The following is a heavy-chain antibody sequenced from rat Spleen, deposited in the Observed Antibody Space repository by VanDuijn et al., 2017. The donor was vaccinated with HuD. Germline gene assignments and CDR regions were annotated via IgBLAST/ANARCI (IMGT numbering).Heavy chain of an antibody. CDR1: GFSFSDYN. CDR3: TTGVSSYVMDA. J-gene: IGHJ2*01. CDR2: IFYDGSRA. D-gene: IGHD1-11*01. Sequence: EVQLVESGGGLVQPGGSLILSCAASGFSFSDYNMAWVRQAPKKGLEWVATIFYDGSRAYYRDSVKGRFTVSRDNAKSTLYLQMNSLRSEDTATYYCTTGVSSYVMDAWGQGVMVTVSS. V-gene: IGHV5S10*01.